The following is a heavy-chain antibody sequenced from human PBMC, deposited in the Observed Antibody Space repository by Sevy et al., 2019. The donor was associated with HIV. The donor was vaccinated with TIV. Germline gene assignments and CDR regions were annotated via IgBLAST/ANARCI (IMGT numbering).Heavy chain of an antibody. CDR3: ARLRWDLVVVPGATPGCYFDS. D-gene: IGHD2-2*02. Sequence: SETLSLTCTVSGDSINTYYWSWIRQPPGKGLEWIGYVSHSGNTNYNPSLKSRVSMSVDTSTIQFSLKVKSVTAADTAVYSCARLRWDLVVVPGATPGCYFDSWGQGTLVTVSS. J-gene: IGHJ4*02. CDR1: GDSINTYY. CDR2: VSHSGNT. V-gene: IGHV4-59*08.